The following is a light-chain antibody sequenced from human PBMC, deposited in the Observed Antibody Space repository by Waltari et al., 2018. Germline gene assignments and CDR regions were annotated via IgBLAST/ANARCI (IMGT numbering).Light chain of an antibody. J-gene: IGLJ3*02. Sequence: QSVLTQPPSASGTPGQRVAIPCSGSSSNIGSNSLYLYQQPPGMAPNLLNYKSDQRSSGVPDRFSGSKAGTSASLAISGLRSEDEADYYCATWDDSLNALVFGGGTKLTVL. CDR1: SSNIGSNS. CDR2: KSD. V-gene: IGLV1-47*01. CDR3: ATWDDSLNALV.